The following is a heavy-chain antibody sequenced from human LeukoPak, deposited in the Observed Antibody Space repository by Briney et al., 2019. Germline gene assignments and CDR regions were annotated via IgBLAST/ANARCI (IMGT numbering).Heavy chain of an antibody. J-gene: IGHJ4*02. Sequence: GASVKVSCKASGYTFTSYGISWVRQAPGQGLEWMGWISAYNGNTNYAQKLQGRVTMTTDTSTSTAYMELRSLRSDDTAVYYCARDWFTMVRGVMGDYWGQGTLVTVSS. V-gene: IGHV1-18*01. CDR1: GYTFTSYG. D-gene: IGHD3-10*01. CDR2: ISAYNGNT. CDR3: ARDWFTMVRGVMGDY.